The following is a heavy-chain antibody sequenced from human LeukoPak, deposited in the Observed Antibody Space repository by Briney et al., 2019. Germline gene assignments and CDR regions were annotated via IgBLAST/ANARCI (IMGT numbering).Heavy chain of an antibody. CDR1: GYTFTSYA. CDR3: ARDRTKGDYTYWYFDL. CDR2: INAGNGNT. D-gene: IGHD4-17*01. V-gene: IGHV1-3*01. Sequence: ASVKVSCKASGYTFTSYAMHWVRQAPGQRLEWMGWINAGNGNTKYSQKFQGRVTITRDTSASTAYMELSSLRSEDTAVYYCARDRTKGDYTYWYFDLWGRGTLVTVSS. J-gene: IGHJ2*01.